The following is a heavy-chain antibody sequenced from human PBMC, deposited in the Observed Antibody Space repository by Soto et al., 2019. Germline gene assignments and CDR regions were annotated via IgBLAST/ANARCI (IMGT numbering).Heavy chain of an antibody. V-gene: IGHV1-3*01. Sequence: ASVKVSCKASGYTFIRSAMHWVRQAPGQRLEWMGWINVANGNTKYSQKFQGRVTITRDTSATTAYMELSSLTSEDTAAYYCARAPPGYCISTSCYQYYFDYWGQGTLVTVSS. D-gene: IGHD2-2*01. CDR3: ARAPPGYCISTSCYQYYFDY. CDR1: GYTFIRSA. CDR2: INVANGNT. J-gene: IGHJ4*02.